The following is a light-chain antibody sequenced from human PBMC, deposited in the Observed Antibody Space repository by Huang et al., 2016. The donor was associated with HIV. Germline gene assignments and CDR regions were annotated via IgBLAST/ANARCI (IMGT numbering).Light chain of an antibody. V-gene: IGKV1-27*01. J-gene: IGKJ2*01. CDR1: QDIRHY. Sequence: DIHMTQSPSSLSSSVGDRVTITCRASQDIRHYLAWYQQKPGTAPNLLISAASTLQSGVPSRFSGSGSGTDFTLTIGSLQPEDVATYYCQKYNSAPYTFGQGTKLEIK. CDR2: AAS. CDR3: QKYNSAPYT.